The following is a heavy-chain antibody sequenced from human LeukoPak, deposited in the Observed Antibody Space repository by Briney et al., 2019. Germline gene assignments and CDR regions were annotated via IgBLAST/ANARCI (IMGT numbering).Heavy chain of an antibody. D-gene: IGHD1-26*01. J-gene: IGHJ4*02. CDR2: MNPNSGNT. CDR1: GYTFTSYD. Sequence: ASVKVSCKASGYTFTSYDMNWVRQATGQGLEWMGWMNPNSGNTGYAQKFQGRVTITRNTSISTAYMELSSLRSEDTAVYYCARRWKMGARGRVYFDYWGQGTLVTVSS. CDR3: ARRWKMGARGRVYFDY. V-gene: IGHV1-8*03.